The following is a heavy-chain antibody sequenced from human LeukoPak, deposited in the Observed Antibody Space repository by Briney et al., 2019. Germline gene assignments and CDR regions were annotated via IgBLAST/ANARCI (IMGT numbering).Heavy chain of an antibody. D-gene: IGHD3-22*01. Sequence: SETLSLTCAVYGGSFSGYYWSWIRQPPGKGLEWIGEINHSGSTNYNPSLKSRVTISVDTSKNQFSLKLSSVTAADTAVYYCARGVTMIVVVIHDWYFDLWGRGTLVTVSS. CDR3: ARGVTMIVVVIHDWYFDL. CDR1: GGSFSGYY. J-gene: IGHJ2*01. CDR2: INHSGST. V-gene: IGHV4-34*01.